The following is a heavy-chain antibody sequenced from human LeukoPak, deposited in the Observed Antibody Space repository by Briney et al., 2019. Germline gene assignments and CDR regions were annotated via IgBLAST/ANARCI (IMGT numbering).Heavy chain of an antibody. CDR3: ASIVGATLDY. Sequence: SETLSLTCAVYGGSFSGYYWSWIRQPPGKGLEWIGEINHSGSTNYNPSLKSRVTISVDTSKNQFSRKLSSVTAADTAVYYCASIVGATLDYWGQGTLVTVSS. J-gene: IGHJ4*02. CDR1: GGSFSGYY. D-gene: IGHD1-26*01. CDR2: INHSGST. V-gene: IGHV4-34*01.